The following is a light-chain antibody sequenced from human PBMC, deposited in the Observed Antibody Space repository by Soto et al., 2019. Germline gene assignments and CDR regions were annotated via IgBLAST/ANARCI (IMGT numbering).Light chain of an antibody. Sequence: IVLTQSPATLSLPHGERATLSCRASQSVSSYLAWYQQKPGQAPRLLIYDASNRATGIPARFSGSGSGTDFTLTISSLEPEDFAVYYCQQRSNWPPITFGQGTRLEIK. V-gene: IGKV3-11*01. J-gene: IGKJ5*01. CDR1: QSVSSY. CDR3: QQRSNWPPIT. CDR2: DAS.